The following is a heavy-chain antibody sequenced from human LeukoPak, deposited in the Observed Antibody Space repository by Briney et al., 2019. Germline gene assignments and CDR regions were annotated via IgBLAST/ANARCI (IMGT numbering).Heavy chain of an antibody. CDR2: IYSGGST. CDR1: GFTVSSNY. J-gene: IGHJ4*02. CDR3: ARDSSFEY. V-gene: IGHV3-66*01. Sequence: GGSLRLSCAASGFTVSSNYMTWVRQAPGKGLEWVSGIYSGGSTYYADSVKGRFTISRDNSKNTLYLQMNSVRAEDTALYYCARDSSFEYWGQGTLVTVSS.